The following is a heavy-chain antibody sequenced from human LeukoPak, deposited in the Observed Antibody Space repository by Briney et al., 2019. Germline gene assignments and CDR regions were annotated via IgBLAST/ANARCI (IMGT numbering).Heavy chain of an antibody. D-gene: IGHD4-17*01. J-gene: IGHJ4*02. Sequence: GGSLRLSCAASGFTFSSYAMHWVRQAPGKGLEWVAVISYDGSNKYNADSVKGRFTISRDNSKNTLYLQMNSLRAEDTAVYYCAKDRYGDYPDYWGQGTLVTVSS. CDR2: ISYDGSNK. CDR3: AKDRYGDYPDY. V-gene: IGHV3-30*04. CDR1: GFTFSSYA.